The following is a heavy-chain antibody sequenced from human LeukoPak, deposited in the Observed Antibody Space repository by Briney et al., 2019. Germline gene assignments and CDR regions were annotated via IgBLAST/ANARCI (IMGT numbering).Heavy chain of an antibody. Sequence: PGGSLRLSCAAFGFTFSNAWMSWVRQAPGKGLEWVGRLKSKNNGGTVDYAAPVKGRFTISRDDSKDTFYLQMNSLKSEDTAVYYCCTVSGFGTSWDHWGQGTLVTVSS. V-gene: IGHV3-15*01. J-gene: IGHJ4*02. CDR2: LKSKNNGGTV. CDR3: CTVSGFGTSWDH. CDR1: GFTFSNAW. D-gene: IGHD6-13*01.